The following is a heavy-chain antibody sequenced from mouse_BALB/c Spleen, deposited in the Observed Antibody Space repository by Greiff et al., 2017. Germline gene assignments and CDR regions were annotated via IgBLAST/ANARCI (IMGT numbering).Heavy chain of an antibody. CDR2: IDPANGNT. V-gene: IGHV14-3*02. J-gene: IGHJ2*01. D-gene: IGHD2-1*01. CDR1: GFNIKDTY. Sequence: VQLKESGAELVKPGASVKLSCTASGFNIKDTYMHWVKQRPEQGLEWIGRIDPANGNTKYDPKFQGKATITADTSSNTAYLQLSSLTSEDTAVYYCARGNYETVYFDYWGQGTTLTVSS. CDR3: ARGNYETVYFDY.